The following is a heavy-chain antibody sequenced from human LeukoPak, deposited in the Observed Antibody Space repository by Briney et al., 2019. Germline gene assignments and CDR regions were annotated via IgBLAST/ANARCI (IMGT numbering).Heavy chain of an antibody. CDR1: GFTFSSYG. J-gene: IGHJ4*02. Sequence: GGSLRLSCAASGFTFSSYGMHWVRQAPGKGLEWVAVISYDGSNKYYADSVKGRFTISRDNSKNTLYLQMNSLRAEDTAVYCCAKVLRGYFDYWGQGTLVTVSS. D-gene: IGHD2/OR15-2a*01. V-gene: IGHV3-30*18. CDR3: AKVLRGYFDY. CDR2: ISYDGSNK.